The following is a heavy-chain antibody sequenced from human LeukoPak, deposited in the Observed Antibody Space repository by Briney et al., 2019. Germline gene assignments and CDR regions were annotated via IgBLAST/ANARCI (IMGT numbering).Heavy chain of an antibody. V-gene: IGHV3-30*03. CDR3: ARDRGPYCDSDFDAFDI. CDR2: ISYDGSNK. D-gene: IGHD4-17*01. Sequence: PGRSLRLSCAASGFTFSSYGMHWVRQAPGKGLEWVAVISYDGSNKYYADSVKGRFTISRDNSKNTLYLQMNSLRAEDTAVYYCARDRGPYCDSDFDAFDIWGQGTMVTVSS. J-gene: IGHJ3*02. CDR1: GFTFSSYG.